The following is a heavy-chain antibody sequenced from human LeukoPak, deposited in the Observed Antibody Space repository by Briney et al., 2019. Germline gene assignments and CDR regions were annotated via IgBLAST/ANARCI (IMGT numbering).Heavy chain of an antibody. J-gene: IGHJ3*02. V-gene: IGHV3-21*04. CDR3: ARERVTISALGGFDI. D-gene: IGHD3/OR15-3a*01. CDR2: ISSGGDYL. CDR1: GFTFSNYG. Sequence: PGGSLRLSCAASGFTFSNYGLTWVRQAPGKGLEGVSYISSGGDYLYYADSVEGRFTISRDNAKNALSLEANSMRAEDTAIYYCARERVTISALGGFDIWGQGTMVTVSS.